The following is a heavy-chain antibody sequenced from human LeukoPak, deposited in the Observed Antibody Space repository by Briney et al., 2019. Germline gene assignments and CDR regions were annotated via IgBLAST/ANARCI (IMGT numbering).Heavy chain of an antibody. D-gene: IGHD3-3*01. CDR3: AGGQTLDWLSNYFDS. CDR1: GVSISSSLYY. J-gene: IGHJ4*02. CDR2: IYYGANT. V-gene: IGHV4-39*01. Sequence: SETLSLTCSVSGVSISSSLYYWGWVRQPPGRGLEWVGSIYYGANTYYSPALKSRVTISVDTSKNQLSLKLRSMTAADTALYFGAGGQTLDWLSNYFDSWGQGSLVIVSS.